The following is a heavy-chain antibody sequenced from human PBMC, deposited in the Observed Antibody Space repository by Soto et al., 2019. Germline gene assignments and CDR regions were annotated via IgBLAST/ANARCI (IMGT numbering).Heavy chain of an antibody. J-gene: IGHJ6*02. CDR1: GGSISSGGYY. CDR2: IYYSGST. CDR3: ASSLSSRDGYNTTYYYYGMDV. D-gene: IGHD5-12*01. V-gene: IGHV4-31*03. Sequence: SETLSLTCTVSGGSISSGGYYWSWIRQHPGKGLEWIGYIYYSGSTYYNPSLKSRVTISVDTSKNQFSLKLSSVTAADTAVYYCASSLSSRDGYNTTYYYYGMDVWGQGTRVTVSS.